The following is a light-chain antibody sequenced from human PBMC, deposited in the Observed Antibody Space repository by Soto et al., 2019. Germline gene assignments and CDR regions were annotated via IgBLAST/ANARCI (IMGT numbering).Light chain of an antibody. V-gene: IGLV2-14*01. CDR3: SSHTSNSTDYV. Sequence: QSVLTQPASVSGSPGQSITISCTGSSSDVGSDKYVSWYQQHPGKAPKVMIYEVSNRPSGVSNRFSGSKSGNTASLTISGLQAEDEADYYCSSHTSNSTDYVFGTGTKVTVL. CDR1: SSDVGSDKY. CDR2: EVS. J-gene: IGLJ1*01.